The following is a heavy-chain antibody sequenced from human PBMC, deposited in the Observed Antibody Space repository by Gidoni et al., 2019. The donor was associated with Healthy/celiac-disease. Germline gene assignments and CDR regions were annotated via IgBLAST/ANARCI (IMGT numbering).Heavy chain of an antibody. J-gene: IGHJ4*02. Sequence: EVQLVESGGGLVQPGRSLRLSCPPSASTFYDYAMHWVRHAPGKGLEWVSGISWKSGSIGYADSVKGRVTMSRDNAKNSLYLQMNSLRAEDTALYYCAKAVVGIAARPDVYYFDYWGQGTLVTVSS. CDR2: ISWKSGSI. CDR1: ASTFYDYA. CDR3: AKAVVGIAARPDVYYFDY. V-gene: IGHV3-9*01. D-gene: IGHD6-6*01.